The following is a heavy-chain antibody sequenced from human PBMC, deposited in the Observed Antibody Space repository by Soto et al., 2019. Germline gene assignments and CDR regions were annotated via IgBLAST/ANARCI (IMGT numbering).Heavy chain of an antibody. CDR2: ISAYNGNT. Sequence: QVQLVQSGAEVKKPGASVKVSCKASGYTFTSYGISWVRQAPGQVLEWMGWISAYNGNTNYAQKLQGRVTMTTDTSTSTAYMELRRLRSDDTAVYYCARDWYYYDHPTPNFDYWGQGTLVTVSS. V-gene: IGHV1-18*01. J-gene: IGHJ4*02. D-gene: IGHD3-22*01. CDR1: GYTFTSYG. CDR3: ARDWYYYDHPTPNFDY.